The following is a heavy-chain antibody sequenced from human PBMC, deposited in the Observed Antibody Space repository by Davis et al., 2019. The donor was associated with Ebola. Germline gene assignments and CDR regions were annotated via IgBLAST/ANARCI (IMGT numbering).Heavy chain of an antibody. CDR2: INPHNGNT. CDR3: ARDRVAAPWDY. V-gene: IGHV1-18*04. Sequence: AASVKVSCKASGYTFTNYGITWVRQAPGQGLEWMGWINPHNGNTNYAQNVQGRVTMTTDTSTSTAYMELRSLRSDDTAVYYCARDRVAAPWDYWGQGTLVTVSS. J-gene: IGHJ4*02. D-gene: IGHD2-15*01. CDR1: GYTFTNYG.